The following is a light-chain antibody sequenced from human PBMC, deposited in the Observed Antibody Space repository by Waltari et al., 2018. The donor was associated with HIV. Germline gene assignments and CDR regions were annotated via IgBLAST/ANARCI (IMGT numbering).Light chain of an antibody. J-gene: IGLJ1*01. CDR1: TLPSKF. CDR3: QSADHSDSCV. CDR2: KDS. Sequence: SYELTQPPSVSVSPGQTARITCSGDTLPSKFTSWYQQRPGQAPILVIYKDSERPSGIPDRFSGSISVTTVTLTISEVQTEDEADYYCQSADHSDSCVFGTGTTLTVL. V-gene: IGLV3-25*03.